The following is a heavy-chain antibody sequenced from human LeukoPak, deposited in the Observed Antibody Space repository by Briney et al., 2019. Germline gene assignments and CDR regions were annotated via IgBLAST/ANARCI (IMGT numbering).Heavy chain of an antibody. Sequence: GGSLRLSCAASGFTFSNAWMSWVRQAPGKGLEWVSGINWNGGNTGYADSVKGRFTISRDNAKNSLYLQMNSLRAEDTAFYYCARSPRWGLSESILAYCGGDCYSGDSFDYWGQGTLVTVSS. CDR2: INWNGGNT. CDR1: GFTFSNAW. CDR3: ARSPRWGLSESILAYCGGDCYSGDSFDY. J-gene: IGHJ4*02. V-gene: IGHV3-20*04. D-gene: IGHD2-21*02.